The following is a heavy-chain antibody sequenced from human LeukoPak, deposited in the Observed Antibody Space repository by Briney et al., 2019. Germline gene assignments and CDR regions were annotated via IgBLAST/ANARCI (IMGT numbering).Heavy chain of an antibody. CDR2: VDTSGST. V-gene: IGHV4-4*07. CDR1: SGSISSFY. D-gene: IGHD3-16*01. Sequence: SETLSLTCSASSGSISSFYWTWVRQSAWKGLEWIGRVDTSGSTHYNPSLKGRAAMSLDTSKYQFSLRLTSVTVADTAVYYCARGLGGASYYMDVWGKGTTVTVSS. J-gene: IGHJ6*03. CDR3: ARGLGGASYYMDV.